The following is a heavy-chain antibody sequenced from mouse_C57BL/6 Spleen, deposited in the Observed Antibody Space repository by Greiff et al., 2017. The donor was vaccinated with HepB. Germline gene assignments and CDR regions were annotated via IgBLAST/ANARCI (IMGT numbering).Heavy chain of an antibody. Sequence: EVKLVESGGDLVKPGGSLKLSCAASGFTFSSYGMSWVRQTPDKRLEWVATISSGGSYTYYPDSVKGRFTISRDNAKNTLYLQMSSLKSEDTAMYYCARLYGNPLYYFDYWGQGTTLTVSS. J-gene: IGHJ2*01. CDR3: ARLYGNPLYYFDY. CDR2: ISSGGSYT. D-gene: IGHD2-1*01. V-gene: IGHV5-6*01. CDR1: GFTFSSYG.